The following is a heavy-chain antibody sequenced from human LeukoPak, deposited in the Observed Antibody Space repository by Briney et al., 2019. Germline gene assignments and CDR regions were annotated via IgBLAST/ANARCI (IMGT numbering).Heavy chain of an antibody. Sequence: PGGSLRLSCAASGFAFSTYAMSWVRQAPGKGLEWVSAISGSGDRTYYTGSVKGRFSISRDNSKNTLYLQMNSLRAEDTAVYYCAKERTSEGYFDYWGQGTLVTVSS. V-gene: IGHV3-23*01. D-gene: IGHD2-2*01. CDR2: ISGSGDRT. J-gene: IGHJ4*02. CDR1: GFAFSTYA. CDR3: AKERTSEGYFDY.